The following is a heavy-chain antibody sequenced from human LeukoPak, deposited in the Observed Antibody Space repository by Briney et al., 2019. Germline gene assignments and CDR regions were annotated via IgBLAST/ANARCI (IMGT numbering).Heavy chain of an antibody. D-gene: IGHD1-26*01. CDR1: GFTFSSYA. CDR3: VRDFGSSDFYFDY. Sequence: PGGSLRLSCAASGFTFSSYAMSWVRQAPGKGLEWVSAISGSGGSTYYADSVKGRFTISRDNAKNTLHLQMNSLRAEDTAVYYCVRDFGSSDFYFDYWGQGTLVTVSS. CDR2: ISGSGGST. V-gene: IGHV3-23*01. J-gene: IGHJ4*02.